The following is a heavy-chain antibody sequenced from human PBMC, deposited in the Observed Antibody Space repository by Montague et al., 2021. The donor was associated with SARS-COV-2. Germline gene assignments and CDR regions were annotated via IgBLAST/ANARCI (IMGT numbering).Heavy chain of an antibody. V-gene: IGHV4-34*01. CDR2: INDSGST. Sequence: SETLSLTCAVYGGSFSGYYWSWTRQPPGKGLEWFGEINDSGSTYYNPSLKSRVTISVDTSKNQFSLKLSSVTAADTAVCYCARGRAARSITIFGVVNPAIRYYYYMDVWGKGTTVTVSS. J-gene: IGHJ6*03. D-gene: IGHD3-3*01. CDR3: ARGRAARSITIFGVVNPAIRYYYYMDV. CDR1: GGSFSGYY.